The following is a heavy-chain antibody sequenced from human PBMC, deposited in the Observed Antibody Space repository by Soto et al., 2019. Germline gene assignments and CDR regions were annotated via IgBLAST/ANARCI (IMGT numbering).Heavy chain of an antibody. Sequence: GGSLRLSCAASGFTFSSYAMHWVRQAPGKGLEWVAVISYDGSNKYYADSVKGRFTISRDNSKNTLYLQMNSLRAEDTAVYYSARGRGYSGPFDYWGQGTLVTVSS. CDR3: ARGRGYSGPFDY. D-gene: IGHD5-12*01. J-gene: IGHJ4*02. CDR2: ISYDGSNK. V-gene: IGHV3-30-3*01. CDR1: GFTFSSYA.